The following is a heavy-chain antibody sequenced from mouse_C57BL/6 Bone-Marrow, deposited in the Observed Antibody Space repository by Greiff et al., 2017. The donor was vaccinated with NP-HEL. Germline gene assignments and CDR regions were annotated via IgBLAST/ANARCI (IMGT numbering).Heavy chain of an antibody. CDR3: ASYYYWYFDV. D-gene: IGHD1-1*01. CDR1: GFTFSSYG. J-gene: IGHJ1*03. Sequence: DVMLVESGGDLVKPGGSLKLSWAASGFTFSSYGMSWVRQTPDKRLEWVATISSGGSYTYYPDSVKGRFTISRDNAKNTLYLQMSSLKSEDTAMYYCASYYYWYFDVWGTGTTVTVSS. CDR2: ISSGGSYT. V-gene: IGHV5-6*02.